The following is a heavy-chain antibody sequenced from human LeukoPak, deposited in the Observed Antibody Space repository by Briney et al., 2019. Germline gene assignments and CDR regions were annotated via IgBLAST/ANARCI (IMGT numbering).Heavy chain of an antibody. D-gene: IGHD2-15*01. CDR3: TRGEDYVVEVTAATWTLFDY. V-gene: IGHV1-69*13. CDR2: IIPIFATA. J-gene: IGHJ4*02. CDR1: GGTFSNLG. Sequence: SVKVSCKASGGTFSNLGISWVRQAPGHGLEWMGGIIPIFATATYAQKFQGRVTITADDSTSTAYMELRSLRSDDTAVYYCTRGEDYVVEVTAATWTLFDYWGQGTLVTVSS.